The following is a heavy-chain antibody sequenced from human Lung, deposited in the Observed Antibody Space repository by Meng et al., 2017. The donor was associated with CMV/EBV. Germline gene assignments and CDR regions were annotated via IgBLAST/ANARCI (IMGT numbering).Heavy chain of an antibody. CDR3: ARALVVPAASLDY. D-gene: IGHD2-2*01. Sequence: SEPXSLXSAVYGGSFSGYYWSWIRQPPGKGLEWIGEINHSGSTNYNPSLKSRVTISVDTSKNQFSLKLSSVTAADTAVYYCARALVVPAASLDYWGQGTLVTVSS. CDR2: INHSGST. V-gene: IGHV4-34*01. CDR1: GGSFSGYY. J-gene: IGHJ4*02.